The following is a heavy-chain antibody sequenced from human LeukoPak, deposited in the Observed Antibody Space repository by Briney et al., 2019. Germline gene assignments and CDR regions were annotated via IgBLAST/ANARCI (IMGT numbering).Heavy chain of an antibody. CDR2: IYTSGST. CDR3: ARGLLIFPYYMDV. CDR1: GGSISSGSYY. J-gene: IGHJ6*03. Sequence: SQTQSLTCTVSGGSISSGSYYWSWIRQPAGKGLVWIGRIYTSGSTNYNRSLKSRVTISVDTSKNQFSLKLSSVTAADMSVYYCARGLLIFPYYMDVWGKGTTVTVSS. V-gene: IGHV4-61*02. D-gene: IGHD3/OR15-3a*01.